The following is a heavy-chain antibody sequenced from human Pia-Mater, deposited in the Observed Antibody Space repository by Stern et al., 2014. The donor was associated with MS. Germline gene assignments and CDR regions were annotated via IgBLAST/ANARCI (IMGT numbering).Heavy chain of an antibody. D-gene: IGHD6-13*01. Sequence: VQLVESGAEVKKPGSSVKVSCKASGGTFRSYVISWVRQATGQGLEWMGGIIPIFGTGNYAQKFQGRVTITADESTSTAYMELSSLRSEDTAVYYCARGSYSSSWYGVYWGQGTLVTVSS. J-gene: IGHJ4*02. CDR3: ARGSYSSSWYGVY. CDR1: GGTFRSYV. CDR2: IIPIFGTG. V-gene: IGHV1-69*01.